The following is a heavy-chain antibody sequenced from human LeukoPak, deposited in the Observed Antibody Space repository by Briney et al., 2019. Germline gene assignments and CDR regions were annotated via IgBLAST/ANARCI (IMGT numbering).Heavy chain of an antibody. CDR2: ISGSASTT. D-gene: IGHD2-21*02. CDR3: AKGRVSCAGDRYAGPPGY. CDR1: GFTFSNYV. V-gene: IGHV3-23*01. J-gene: IGHJ4*02. Sequence: PGGSLRLSCAASGFTFSNYVMSWVRQAPGKGLEWVSGISGSASTTQYADSVKGRFTISRDSSKNTLYLQMNSLRVEDTAVYYCAKGRVSCAGDRYAGPPGYWGQGTLVTVSS.